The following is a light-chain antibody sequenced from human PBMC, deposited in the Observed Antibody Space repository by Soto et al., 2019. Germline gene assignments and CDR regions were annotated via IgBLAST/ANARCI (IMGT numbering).Light chain of an antibody. V-gene: IGKV1-9*01. CDR3: QQLNTYAT. CDR1: QGISSY. Sequence: DIQLTQSPSFLSASVGDRVTITCRASQGISSYLAWYQQKPGKSPNLLIYAASTLQSGVPSRFSGSGSGTEFTLTISSLQPEDFSTYYRQQLNTYATFGLGTRLEIK. CDR2: AAS. J-gene: IGKJ5*01.